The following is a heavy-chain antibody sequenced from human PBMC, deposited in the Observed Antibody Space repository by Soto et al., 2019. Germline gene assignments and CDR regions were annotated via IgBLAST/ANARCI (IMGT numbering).Heavy chain of an antibody. Sequence: GGSLRLSCAASGFTFSSYGMHWVRQAPGKGLEWVAVIWYDGSNKYYADSVKGRFTISRDNSKNTLYLQMNSLRAEDTALYYCARGYSSSWRTLDYWGQGTLVTVSS. V-gene: IGHV3-33*01. CDR2: IWYDGSNK. CDR1: GFTFSSYG. J-gene: IGHJ4*02. D-gene: IGHD6-13*01. CDR3: ARGYSSSWRTLDY.